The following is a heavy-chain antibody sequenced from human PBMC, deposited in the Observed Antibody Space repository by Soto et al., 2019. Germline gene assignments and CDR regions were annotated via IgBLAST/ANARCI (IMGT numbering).Heavy chain of an antibody. CDR1: GFTVSTYH. CDR2: IYTAGSA. V-gene: IGHV3-66*01. CDR3: ARDDAPTAPSIFDY. J-gene: IGHJ4*02. D-gene: IGHD2-21*02. Sequence: GGSLRLSCAASGFTVSTYHMSWVRQAPGKGLQWVSVIYTAGSADFADSVKGRFTISRDNSKNTLYLQMSSLRAEDTSVYYCARDDAPTAPSIFDYWGQGALVTVSS.